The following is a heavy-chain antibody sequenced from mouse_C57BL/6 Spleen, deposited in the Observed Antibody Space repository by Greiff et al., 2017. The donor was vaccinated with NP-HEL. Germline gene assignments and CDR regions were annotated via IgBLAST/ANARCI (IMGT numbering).Heavy chain of an antibody. J-gene: IGHJ3*01. D-gene: IGHD2-5*01. Sequence: QVQLQQPGAELVKPGASVKLSCKASGYTFTSYWMHWVKQRPGQGLEWIGMIHPNSGSTNYNEKFKSKATLTVDKSSSTAYMQLSRLTSEDSAVYYCAKEDYYSNPWFAYWGQGTLVTVSA. V-gene: IGHV1-64*01. CDR3: AKEDYYSNPWFAY. CDR2: IHPNSGST. CDR1: GYTFTSYW.